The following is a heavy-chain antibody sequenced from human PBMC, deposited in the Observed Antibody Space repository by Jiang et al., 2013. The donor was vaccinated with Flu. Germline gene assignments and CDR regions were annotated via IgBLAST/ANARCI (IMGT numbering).Heavy chain of an antibody. D-gene: IGHD3-10*01. CDR3: ARGGYYGSGSYISLPYYYYYYGMDV. V-gene: IGHV5-51*01. CDR2: IYPGDSDT. CDR1: GYSFTSYW. J-gene: IGHJ6*02. Sequence: GAEVKKPGESLKISCKGSGYSFTSYWIGWVRQMPGKGLEWMGIIYPGDSDTRYSPSFQGQVTISADKSISTAYLQWSSLKASDTAMYYCARGGYYGSGSYISLPYYYYYYGMDVWGQGTTVTVSS.